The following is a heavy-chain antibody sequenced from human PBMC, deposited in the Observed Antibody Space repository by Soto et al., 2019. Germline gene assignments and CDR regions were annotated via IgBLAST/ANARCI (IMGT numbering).Heavy chain of an antibody. D-gene: IGHD2-21*02. J-gene: IGHJ6*02. CDR1: GDSVTSGSYY. V-gene: IGHV4-61*03. Sequence: SETLSLTSIVSGDSVTSGSYYCTSLPQPPGKGLEWIGFISYTRHTKYNPSLQIRVAISVATSETDFSLNLRSVTAADMGVYFCARGWGLLPYYVMNGWGHGPAVTVSS. CDR3: ARGWGLLPYYVMNG. CDR2: ISYTRHT.